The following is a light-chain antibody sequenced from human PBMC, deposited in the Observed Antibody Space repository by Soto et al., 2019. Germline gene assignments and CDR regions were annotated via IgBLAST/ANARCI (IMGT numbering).Light chain of an antibody. CDR2: GAS. Sequence: EIMMTQSPGTLSVSPGEGATLSCTASQSVNLNLAWYKQKPGQPPRLLLYGASTRATGIPVRFRGSGSGTKLTLTNSSLQSEYAAVYYCHQYNSWPRGTFGPGTKVESK. V-gene: IGKV3-15*01. CDR1: QSVNLN. CDR3: HQYNSWPRGT. J-gene: IGKJ3*01.